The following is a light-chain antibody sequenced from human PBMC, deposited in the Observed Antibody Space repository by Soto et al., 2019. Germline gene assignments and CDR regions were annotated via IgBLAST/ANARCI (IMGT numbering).Light chain of an antibody. CDR3: QQAATFPLI. J-gene: IGKJ4*01. CDR2: AAS. V-gene: IGKV1-12*01. Sequence: DIQMTQSPSSVSAFVGDSVTITCRASQGITSWLAWYQQKPGKAPELLIYAASSLQSGVPSRFSGSGSGTDFTLTISSLQPEDSATYDCQQAATFPLIFGGGTKVEIK. CDR1: QGITSW.